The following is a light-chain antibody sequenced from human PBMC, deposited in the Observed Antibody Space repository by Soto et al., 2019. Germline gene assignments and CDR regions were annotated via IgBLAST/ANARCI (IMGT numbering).Light chain of an antibody. CDR2: GAS. CDR3: KQYDSSPWT. J-gene: IGKJ1*01. CDR1: QSVSSSF. V-gene: IGKV3-20*01. Sequence: ESVLTQSPGTLSLSPGERATLSCRASQSVSSSFLAWYQLKPGQAPRLLIYGASSRATGIPDRFSGSGSGTDFTLTISRLEPEDFAVYYCKQYDSSPWTFGQGTKVEIK.